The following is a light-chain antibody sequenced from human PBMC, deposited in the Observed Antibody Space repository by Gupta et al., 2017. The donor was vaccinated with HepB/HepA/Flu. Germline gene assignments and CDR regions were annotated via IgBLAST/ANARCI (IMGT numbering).Light chain of an antibody. V-gene: IGLV4-69*01. J-gene: IGLJ2*01. CDR3: QTWGTGIHVV. CDR1: SGHTNYA. Sequence: QLVLTQPPSDSASLGASANLACTLRSGHTNYAIAWHQQQPENGRRYLMKVNSDGTHIKEDGIPDCFSGSSSGAECYLTISSLQSEDEADYYCQTWGTGIHVVFGGGTNLTGL. CDR2: VNSDGTH.